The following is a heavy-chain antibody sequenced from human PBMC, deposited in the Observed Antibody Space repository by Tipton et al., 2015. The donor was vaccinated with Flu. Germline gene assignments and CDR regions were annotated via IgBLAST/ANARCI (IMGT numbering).Heavy chain of an antibody. Sequence: TLSLTCAVFGESFSGYYGSWIRQSPGKGLEWIGEINHSGGTNYNPSLESRVTISLDTSKNQFSLKVNSVTAADTGVYYCAKSALGYYFSGTRGSWFDPWGQGTPVTVSS. CDR2: INHSGGT. CDR1: GESFSGYY. CDR3: AKSALGYYFSGTRGSWFDP. J-gene: IGHJ5*02. V-gene: IGHV4-34*01. D-gene: IGHD3-10*01.